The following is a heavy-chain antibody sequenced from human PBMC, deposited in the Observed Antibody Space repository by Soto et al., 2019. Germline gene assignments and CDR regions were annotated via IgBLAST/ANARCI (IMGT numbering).Heavy chain of an antibody. Sequence: SETLSLTCTVSGGSISSGDYYWSWIRQPPGKGLEWIGYIYYSGSTYCNPSLKSRVTISVDTSKNQFSLKLSSVTAADTAVYYCAREWAIAAAGTGWFDPWGQGTLVTVSS. CDR2: IYYSGST. J-gene: IGHJ5*02. CDR3: AREWAIAAAGTGWFDP. V-gene: IGHV4-30-4*01. D-gene: IGHD6-13*01. CDR1: GGSISSGDYY.